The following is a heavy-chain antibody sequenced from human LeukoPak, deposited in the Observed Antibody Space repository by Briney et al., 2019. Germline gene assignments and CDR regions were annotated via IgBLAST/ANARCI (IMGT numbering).Heavy chain of an antibody. CDR1: GYTFTGYY. Sequence: ASVKVSCKASGYTFTGYYMHWVRQAPGQGLEWMGWINPNSGGTNYAQKFQGRVTMTRDTSISTAYMELSRLRSDDTAVYYCATPDSIAARLGFDYWGQGTLVTVSS. J-gene: IGHJ4*02. CDR2: INPNSGGT. V-gene: IGHV1-2*02. CDR3: ATPDSIAARLGFDY. D-gene: IGHD6-6*01.